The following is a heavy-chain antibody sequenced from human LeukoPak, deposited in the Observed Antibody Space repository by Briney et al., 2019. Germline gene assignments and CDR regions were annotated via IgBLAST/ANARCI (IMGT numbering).Heavy chain of an antibody. CDR3: AKDKAVAYLDY. D-gene: IGHD6-19*01. Sequence: GGSLRLSCAASGFTFSSYGMHWVRQAPGKGLEWVAVIWYDGSNKYYADSVKGRFTTSRDNSKNTLYLQMNSLRAEDTAVYYCAKDKAVAYLDYWGQGTLVTVSS. CDR2: IWYDGSNK. J-gene: IGHJ4*02. CDR1: GFTFSSYG. V-gene: IGHV3-33*06.